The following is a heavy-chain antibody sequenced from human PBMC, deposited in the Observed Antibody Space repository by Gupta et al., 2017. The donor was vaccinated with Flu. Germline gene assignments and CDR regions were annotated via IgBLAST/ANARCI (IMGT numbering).Heavy chain of an antibody. Sequence: QVQLVQSGAEVKKPGASVKVSCKASGYTFTSYYMHWVRQAPGQGLEWMGIINPSGGGTSYAQKFQGRVTMTRDTSTSTVYMELSSLRSEDTAVYYCARGPGDRVYDFWSGPLDYWGQGTLVTVSS. CDR3: ARGPGDRVYDFWSGPLDY. D-gene: IGHD3-3*01. CDR1: GYTFTSYY. J-gene: IGHJ4*02. V-gene: IGHV1-46*03. CDR2: INPSGGGT.